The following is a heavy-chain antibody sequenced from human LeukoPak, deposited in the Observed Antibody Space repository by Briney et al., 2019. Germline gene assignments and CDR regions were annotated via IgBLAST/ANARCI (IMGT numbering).Heavy chain of an antibody. D-gene: IGHD6-19*01. CDR1: EFTFSSYA. CDR3: AKADSSGWYESNWFDP. V-gene: IGHV3-23*01. CDR2: ISGSGDSDST. J-gene: IGHJ5*02. Sequence: GGSLRLSCAASEFTFSSYAMSWVRQAPGKGLEWVSGISGSGDSDSTYYADSVKGRFTISRDNPRNTLYLQMSSLRAEDTAVYYCAKADSSGWYESNWFDPWGQGTLVTVSS.